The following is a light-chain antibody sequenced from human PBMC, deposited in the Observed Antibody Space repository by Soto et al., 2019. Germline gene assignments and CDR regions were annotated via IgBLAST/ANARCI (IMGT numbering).Light chain of an antibody. J-gene: IGLJ1*01. Sequence: QSVLTQPASVSGSPGQSITISCTGTSSDVGGYNYVSWYQQHPGKAPKLIIYDVTNRPSGVSNRFSGSKSGNTASLTISGLQAEDEADYYCSSYTSSSTLEVFGTRTKLTVL. CDR3: SSYTSSSTLEV. V-gene: IGLV2-14*01. CDR1: SSDVGGYNY. CDR2: DVT.